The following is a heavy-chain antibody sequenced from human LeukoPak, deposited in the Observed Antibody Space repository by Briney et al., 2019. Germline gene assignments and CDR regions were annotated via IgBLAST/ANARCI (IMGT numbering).Heavy chain of an antibody. CDR2: ISSSSSYI. V-gene: IGHV3-21*01. CDR1: GFTFSSYS. CDR3: ASPLGSGDAFDI. Sequence: GGSLRLSCAASGFTFSSYSMNWVRQAPGKGLEWVSSISSSSSYIYYADSVEGRFTISRDNAENSLYLQMNSLRAEDTAVYYCASPLGSGDAFDIWGQGTMVTVSS. D-gene: IGHD3-10*01. J-gene: IGHJ3*02.